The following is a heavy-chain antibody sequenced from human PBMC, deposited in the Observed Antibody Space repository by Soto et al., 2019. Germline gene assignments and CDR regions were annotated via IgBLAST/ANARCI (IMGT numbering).Heavy chain of an antibody. Sequence: QVQLVQSGAEVKKPGASVKVSCKASGYTFTSYYMHWVRQAPGQGLEWMGIINPSGGSTSYAQKFQGRVTMTRDTSTSTVYMELSSLRSEDTAVYYCAREQFQYYYDSSGYSHFVDYWGQGTLVTVSS. CDR1: GYTFTSYY. D-gene: IGHD3-22*01. J-gene: IGHJ4*02. CDR2: INPSGGST. V-gene: IGHV1-46*01. CDR3: AREQFQYYYDSSGYSHFVDY.